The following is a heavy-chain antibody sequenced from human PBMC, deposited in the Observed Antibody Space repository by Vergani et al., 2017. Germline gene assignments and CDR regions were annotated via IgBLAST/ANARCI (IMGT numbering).Heavy chain of an antibody. CDR2: IKQDGSEK. D-gene: IGHD6-19*01. J-gene: IGHJ5*02. CDR3: ARDPPRIIAXAGTTA. Sequence: EVQLVESGGGLVKPGGSLRLSCAASGFTFSSYWMSWVRQAPGKGLEWVANIKQDGSEKYYVDSVKGRFTISRDNAKNSLYLQMNSLRAEDTAVYYCARDPPRIIAXAGTTAWGQGTLVTVSS. V-gene: IGHV3-7*01. CDR1: GFTFSSYW.